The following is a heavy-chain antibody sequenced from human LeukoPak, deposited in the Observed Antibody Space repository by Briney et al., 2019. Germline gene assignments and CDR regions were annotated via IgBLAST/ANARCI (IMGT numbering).Heavy chain of an antibody. CDR3: VRGDGDLFDF. CDR1: GFTFSSYG. Sequence: GRSLRLSCAASGFTFSSYGMHWVRQAPGKGLEWVAVISYDGNNKYYADSVKGRFTISRDNSKNTLYLQMNSLRVDDSGVYYCVRGDGDLFDFWGQGTLVSFSS. D-gene: IGHD4-17*01. V-gene: IGHV3-30*03. J-gene: IGHJ4*02. CDR2: ISYDGNNK.